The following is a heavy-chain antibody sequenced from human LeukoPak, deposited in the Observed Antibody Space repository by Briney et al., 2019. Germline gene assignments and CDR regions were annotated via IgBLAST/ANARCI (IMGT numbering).Heavy chain of an antibody. V-gene: IGHV3-66*01. D-gene: IGHD5-24*01. CDR2: IYSGGST. CDR1: GFTFNSYE. J-gene: IGHJ4*02. CDR3: ARGWLQFDY. Sequence: GGSLRLSCAASGFTFNSYEMNWVRQAPGKGLEWVSVIYSGGSTYYADSVKGRFTISRDNSKNTLYLQMNSLRAEDTAVYYCARGWLQFDYWGQGTLVTVSS.